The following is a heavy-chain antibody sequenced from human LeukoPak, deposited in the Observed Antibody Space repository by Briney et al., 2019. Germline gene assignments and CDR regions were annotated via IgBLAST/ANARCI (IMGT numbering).Heavy chain of an antibody. CDR2: INPNSGGT. CDR1: GYTFTGYD. V-gene: IGHV1-2*02. Sequence: ASVKVSCKASGYTFTGYDMHWVRQAPGQGREGRGWINPNSGGTNYAQKFQGRVTMTRDRSISTAYRERSRRRSDATAVSYCARDQIAVAAFDYWGQGNLVTASS. J-gene: IGHJ4*02. D-gene: IGHD6-19*01. CDR3: ARDQIAVAAFDY.